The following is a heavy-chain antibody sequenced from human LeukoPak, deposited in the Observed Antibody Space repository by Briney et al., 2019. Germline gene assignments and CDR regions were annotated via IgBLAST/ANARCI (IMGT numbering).Heavy chain of an antibody. Sequence: GGSLRLSCAASGFTVSSNYMSWVRQAPGKGLEWVSVIYSGGSTYYADSVKGRFTISRDNYKNTLYLQMNSLRAEDTAVYYCAKSGSGYYRSYYYYMDVWGKGTTVTVSS. D-gene: IGHD3-3*01. CDR2: IYSGGST. J-gene: IGHJ6*03. CDR3: AKSGSGYYRSYYYYMDV. V-gene: IGHV3-53*01. CDR1: GFTVSSNY.